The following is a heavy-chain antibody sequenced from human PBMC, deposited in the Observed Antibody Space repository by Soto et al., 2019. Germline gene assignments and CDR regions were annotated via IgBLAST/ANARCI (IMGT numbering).Heavy chain of an antibody. CDR2: ISAYNGNT. Sequence: QVQLVQSGAEVKKPGASVKVSCKASGYTFTSYGISWVRQAPGQGLEWMGWISAYNGNTNYAQKLQGRVTMTTDTSTSTAYMELRSLRSDDTAVYYCARDQAYYDFWSGYYYYGMDVWGQGTTVTGSS. CDR3: ARDQAYYDFWSGYYYYGMDV. D-gene: IGHD3-3*01. J-gene: IGHJ6*02. V-gene: IGHV1-18*01. CDR1: GYTFTSYG.